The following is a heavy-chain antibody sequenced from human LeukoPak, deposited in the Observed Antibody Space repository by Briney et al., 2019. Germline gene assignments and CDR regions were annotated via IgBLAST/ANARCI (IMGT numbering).Heavy chain of an antibody. D-gene: IGHD3-22*01. CDR3: AGPKFRYYDSSSSSYYYYGMDV. Sequence: GESLKISCKGSGYSFTNYWIDWVRQMPGKDLEWMGRIAPSDSYTNYSPSFQGHVTISAEKSISTVYLQWSSLKASDTAMYYCAGPKFRYYDSSSSSYYYYGMDVWGQGTTVTVSS. CDR2: IAPSDSYT. CDR1: GYSFTNYW. V-gene: IGHV5-10-1*01. J-gene: IGHJ6*02.